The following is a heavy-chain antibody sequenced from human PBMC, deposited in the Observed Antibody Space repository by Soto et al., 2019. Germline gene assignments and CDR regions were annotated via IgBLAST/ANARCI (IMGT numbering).Heavy chain of an antibody. J-gene: IGHJ5*02. CDR1: GXTFTRYS. CDR2: INAGNGNT. D-gene: IGHD3-16*01. CDR3: ANYEYRTNWYDP. Sequence: SVKGSCKASGXTFTRYSLHWVPRAPGQRLEWMGGINAGNGNTKYSQKFQGRVTITRDTSAGTAYMELSSLRSEDTAVYYCANYEYRTNWYDPWGQGTLVTVSS. V-gene: IGHV1-3*01.